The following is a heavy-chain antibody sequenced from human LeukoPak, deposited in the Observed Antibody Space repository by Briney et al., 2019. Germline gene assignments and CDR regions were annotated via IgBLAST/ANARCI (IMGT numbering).Heavy chain of an antibody. CDR1: GFTFSDHY. D-gene: IGHD3-16*02. CDR3: AKGSYDYVWGSYPDDAFDI. J-gene: IGHJ3*02. CDR2: ISSSGSTI. Sequence: GGSLRLSCTASGFTFSDHYMSWIRQAPGKGLEWVSYISSSGSTIYYADSVKGRFTISRDNSKNTLYLQMNSLRAEDTAVYYRAKGSYDYVWGSYPDDAFDIWGQGTMVTVSS. V-gene: IGHV3-11*01.